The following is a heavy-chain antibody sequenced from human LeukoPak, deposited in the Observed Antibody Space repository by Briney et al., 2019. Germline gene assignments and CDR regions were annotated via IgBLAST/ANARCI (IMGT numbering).Heavy chain of an antibody. Sequence: GASVKVSCKASEYTFSVYHIHWVRLAPGQGLEWMAWINPNSGDTNYAQKFQGRVTMTRDTSTSTVYMELSSLRSEDTAVYYCASNYYDSSGYITPFDYWGQGTLVTVSS. CDR2: INPNSGDT. D-gene: IGHD3-22*01. J-gene: IGHJ4*02. V-gene: IGHV1-2*02. CDR3: ASNYYDSSGYITPFDY. CDR1: EYTFSVYH.